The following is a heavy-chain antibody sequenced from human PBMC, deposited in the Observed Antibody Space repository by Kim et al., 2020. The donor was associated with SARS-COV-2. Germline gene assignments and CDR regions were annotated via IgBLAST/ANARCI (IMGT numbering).Heavy chain of an antibody. D-gene: IGHD5-12*01. CDR2: INHSGST. Sequence: SETLSLTCAVYGGSFSGYYWSWIRQPPGKGLEWIGEINHSGSTNYNPSLKSRVTISVDTSKNQFSLKLSSVTAADTAVYYCAKPRGSLDAFDIWGQGTMVTVSS. V-gene: IGHV4-34*01. CDR3: AKPRGSLDAFDI. J-gene: IGHJ3*02. CDR1: GGSFSGYY.